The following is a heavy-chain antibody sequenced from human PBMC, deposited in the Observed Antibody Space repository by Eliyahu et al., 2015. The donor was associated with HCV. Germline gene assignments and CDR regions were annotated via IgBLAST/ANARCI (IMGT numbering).Heavy chain of an antibody. CDR1: GXSITTYY. CDR3: ASGGGGIAVAGTGGWFDP. CDR2: IHYSGST. V-gene: IGHV4-59*01. J-gene: IGHJ5*02. Sequence: QVQLQESGPGLVKPSETLSLTCTVSGXSITTYYGSXIRQPPGKGLAWIGYIHYSGSTNYNPSLKSRVTISLDTSKNQFSLKLTSVTAADTAVYYCASGGGGIAVAGTGGWFDPWGQGTLVTVSS. D-gene: IGHD6-19*01.